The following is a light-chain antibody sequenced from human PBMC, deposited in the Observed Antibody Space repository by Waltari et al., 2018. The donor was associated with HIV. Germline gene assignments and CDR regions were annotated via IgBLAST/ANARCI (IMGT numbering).Light chain of an antibody. CDR2: GNS. V-gene: IGLV1-40*01. CDR1: SSNIGAGYD. Sequence: QSVLTQPPSVSGAPGQRVTISCTGSSSNIGAGYDVHWYQQLPRTAPKLLIYGNSNRPSWVPDRFAGSKSGTSASLAITGLQAEDEADYYCQSYDGSLSGSIFGGGTKLTVL. CDR3: QSYDGSLSGSI. J-gene: IGLJ2*01.